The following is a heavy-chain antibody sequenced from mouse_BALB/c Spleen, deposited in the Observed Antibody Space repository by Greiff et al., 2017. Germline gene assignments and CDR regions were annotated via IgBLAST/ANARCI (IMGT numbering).Heavy chain of an antibody. CDR1: GFTFSDYY. D-gene: IGHD2-2*01. Sequence: EVKLVESGGGLVKPGGSLKLSCAASGFTFSDYYMYWVRQTPEKRLEWVATISDGGSYTYYPDSVKGRFTISRDNAKNNLYLQMSSLKSEDTAMYYCARVYGYDGEGAMDYWGQGTSVTVSS. CDR3: ARVYGYDGEGAMDY. J-gene: IGHJ4*01. CDR2: ISDGGSYT. V-gene: IGHV5-4*02.